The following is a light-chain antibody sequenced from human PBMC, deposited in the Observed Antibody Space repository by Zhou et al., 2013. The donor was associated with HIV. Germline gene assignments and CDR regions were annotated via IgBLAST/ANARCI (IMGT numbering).Light chain of an antibody. J-gene: IGKJ4*01. CDR3: QHYGSSPLLT. CDR2: AAS. Sequence: DIQMTQSPSSLSASVGDRVTITCRASQGIRNDLGWYQQKPGKAPKRLIYAASSLQSGVPSRFSGSGSGTDFTLTISRLEPEDFAVYYCQHYGSSPLLTFGGGTKVEIK. V-gene: IGKV1-17*01. CDR1: QGIRND.